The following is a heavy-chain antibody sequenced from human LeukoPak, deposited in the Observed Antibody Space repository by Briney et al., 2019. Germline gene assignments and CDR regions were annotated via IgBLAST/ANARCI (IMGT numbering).Heavy chain of an antibody. CDR1: GFTFSDYY. J-gene: IGHJ6*02. V-gene: IGHV3-11*01. CDR2: ISSSGSTI. CDR3: ARRAVRGVIIKYYYGMDV. D-gene: IGHD3-10*01. Sequence: PGGSLRLSCAASGFTFSDYYMSWIRQAPGKGLEWVSYISSSGSTIYYADSVKGRFTISRDNAKNSLYLQMNSLRAEDTAVYYCARRAVRGVIIKYYYGMDVWGQGTMVTVSS.